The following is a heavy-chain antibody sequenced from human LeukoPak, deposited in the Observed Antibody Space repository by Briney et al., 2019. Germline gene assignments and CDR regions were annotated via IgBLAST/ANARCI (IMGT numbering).Heavy chain of an antibody. CDR1: GFTFDDYA. V-gene: IGHV3-9*03. J-gene: IGHJ3*02. D-gene: IGHD6-13*01. Sequence: GGSLRLSCAASGFTFDDYAMHWVRQAPGKGLEWVSDISWNSGSIGYADSVKGRFTISRDNAKNSLYLQMNSLRAEDMALYYCAKSRGEEGQQLVLDAFDIWGQGTMVTVSS. CDR3: AKSRGEEGQQLVLDAFDI. CDR2: ISWNSGSI.